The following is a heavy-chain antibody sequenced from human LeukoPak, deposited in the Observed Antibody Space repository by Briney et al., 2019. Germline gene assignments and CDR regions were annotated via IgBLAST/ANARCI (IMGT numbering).Heavy chain of an antibody. CDR1: GGSISSGSYY. CDR3: ATEWVVVPAAILLYGFDP. Sequence: PSETLSLTCTVSGGSISSGSYYWNWIRQPAGKGLEWIGRIYTSGSTNYNPSLKSRVTISVDTSKNQFSLKLSSVTAADTAVYYCATEWVVVPAAILLYGFDPWGQGTLVTVSS. D-gene: IGHD2-2*01. J-gene: IGHJ5*02. V-gene: IGHV4-61*02. CDR2: IYTSGST.